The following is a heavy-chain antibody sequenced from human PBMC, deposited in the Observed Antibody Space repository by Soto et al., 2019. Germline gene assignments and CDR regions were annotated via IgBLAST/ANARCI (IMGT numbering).Heavy chain of an antibody. CDR1: GGSISSGGYY. Sequence: SETLSLTCTVSGGSISSGGYYWSWIRQHPGKGLEWIGYIYYSGSTYYNPSLKSRVTISVDTPKNQFSLKLSSVTAADTAVYYCARVRYSGYEEWNYGMDVWGQGTTVTVSS. J-gene: IGHJ6*02. CDR3: ARVRYSGYEEWNYGMDV. V-gene: IGHV4-31*03. D-gene: IGHD5-12*01. CDR2: IYYSGST.